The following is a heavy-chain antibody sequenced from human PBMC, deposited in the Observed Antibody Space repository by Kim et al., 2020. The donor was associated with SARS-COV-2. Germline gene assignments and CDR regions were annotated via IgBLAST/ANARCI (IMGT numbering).Heavy chain of an antibody. D-gene: IGHD3-10*01. CDR2: ISGNSGST. V-gene: IGHV3-23*01. Sequence: GGSLRLSCAASGFTFSNYAMNWVRQAQGKGLEWVSSISGNSGSTYYADSVKGRFTISRDNPKNTLYLQMNSLGAEDTAVYYCAKSRAGGYYGSGTYGVRDFWGQGTLVTVSS. CDR3: AKSRAGGYYGSGTYGVRDF. J-gene: IGHJ4*02. CDR1: GFTFSNYA.